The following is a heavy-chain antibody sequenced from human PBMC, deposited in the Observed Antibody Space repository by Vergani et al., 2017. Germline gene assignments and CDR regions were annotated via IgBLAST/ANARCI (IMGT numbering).Heavy chain of an antibody. D-gene: IGHD6-13*01. V-gene: IGHV3-21*01. CDR1: GFTFSSYS. Sequence: VQLVESGGGVVQPGRSLRLSCAASGFTFSSYSMNWVRQAPGKGLEWVSSISSSSSYIYYADSVKGRFTISRDNAKNSLYLQMNSLRAEDTAVYYCARGPLSSSWYVKIGEVIDYWGQGTLVTVSS. J-gene: IGHJ4*02. CDR2: ISSSSSYI. CDR3: ARGPLSSSWYVKIGEVIDY.